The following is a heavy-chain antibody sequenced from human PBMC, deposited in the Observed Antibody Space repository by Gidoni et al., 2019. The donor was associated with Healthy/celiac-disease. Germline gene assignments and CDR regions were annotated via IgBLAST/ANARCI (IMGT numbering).Heavy chain of an antibody. J-gene: IGHJ4*02. D-gene: IGHD2-21*02. CDR2: IRGSGGST. V-gene: IGHV3-23*01. CDR3: AKSVVVVTAILNVDY. Sequence: EVQLLEPGGGLVQPGGSLILSCAASGFTFISYAMSWVRQAPGKGLEWVSAIRGSGGSTYYADSVKGRLTISRDNSKNTLYLQMNSLRAEDTAVYYCAKSVVVVTAILNVDYWGQGTLVTVSS. CDR1: GFTFISYA.